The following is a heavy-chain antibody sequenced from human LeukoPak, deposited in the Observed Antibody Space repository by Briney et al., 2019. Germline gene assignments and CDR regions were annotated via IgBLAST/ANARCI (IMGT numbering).Heavy chain of an antibody. CDR2: IYYSGST. CDR1: GGSISSSSYY. D-gene: IGHD6-19*01. J-gene: IGHJ4*02. V-gene: IGHV4-39*01. Sequence: SETLSLTCTVSGGSISSSSYYWVWIRQPRGKGLEWIGSIYYSGSTYYNASLKSRVTISVDTSKNQFSLKLSSVTAADTAVYYCARRKGGSGLVDYWGQGTLVTVSS. CDR3: ARRKGGSGLVDY.